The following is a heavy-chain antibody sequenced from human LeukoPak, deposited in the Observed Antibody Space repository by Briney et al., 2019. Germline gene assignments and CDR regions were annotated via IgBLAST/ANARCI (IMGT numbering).Heavy chain of an antibody. CDR1: GDSINSNNYY. Sequence: SETLSLTCTVSGDSINSNNYYWGWIRQPPGKGLEWIGSFSYGGSTYYNVSLKSRVTISGDTSKNQFSVKLTSVTAADTAVYYCARLMHDCSTTSCYKGNDYWGQGTLVTVSS. J-gene: IGHJ4*02. D-gene: IGHD2-2*02. CDR2: FSYGGST. V-gene: IGHV4-39*01. CDR3: ARLMHDCSTTSCYKGNDY.